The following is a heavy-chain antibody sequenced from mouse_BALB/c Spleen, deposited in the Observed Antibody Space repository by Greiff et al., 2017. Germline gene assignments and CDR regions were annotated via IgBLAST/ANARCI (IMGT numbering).Heavy chain of an antibody. D-gene: IGHD2-1*01. V-gene: IGHV5-4*02. Sequence: DVKLVESGGGLVKPGGSLKLSCAASGFTFSDYYMYWVRQTPEKRLEWVATISDGGSYTYYPDSVKGRFTISRDNAKNNLYLQMSSLKSEDTAMYYCARGVYYGNPWFAYWGQGTLVTVSA. CDR3: ARGVYYGNPWFAY. J-gene: IGHJ3*01. CDR2: ISDGGSYT. CDR1: GFTFSDYY.